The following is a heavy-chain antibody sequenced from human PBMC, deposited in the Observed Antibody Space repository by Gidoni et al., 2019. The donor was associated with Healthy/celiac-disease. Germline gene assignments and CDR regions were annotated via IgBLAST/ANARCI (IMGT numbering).Heavy chain of an antibody. J-gene: IGHJ3*02. V-gene: IGHV3-30*18. CDR3: AKAQGVGVWFHPHPDAFDI. Sequence: QVQLVESGGGVVQPGRSLRLSCAASGSTFSSHGMHWVRQAPGKGLEWVAVISYDGSNKYYADSVKGRFTISRDNSKNTLYLQMNSLRAEDTAVYYCAKAQGVGVWFHPHPDAFDIWGQGTMVTVSS. CDR1: GSTFSSHG. CDR2: ISYDGSNK. D-gene: IGHD2-21*01.